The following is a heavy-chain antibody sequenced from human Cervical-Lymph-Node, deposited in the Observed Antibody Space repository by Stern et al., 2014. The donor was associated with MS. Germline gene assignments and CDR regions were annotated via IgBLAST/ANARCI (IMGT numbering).Heavy chain of an antibody. CDR2: INPSGASA. D-gene: IGHD3/OR15-3a*01. V-gene: IGHV1-46*01. CDR1: GYTFTSHY. Sequence: VQLVESGAEVKKPGASVKVSCKASGYTFTSHYMHWVRQAPGQGLEWVGIINPSGASASYAQKFQGRVTMTRDTSTSTVYRELSSLRSEDTAVYYCASGTGSKRPTGNYWGQGTLVTVSS. CDR3: ASGTGSKRPTGNY. J-gene: IGHJ4*02.